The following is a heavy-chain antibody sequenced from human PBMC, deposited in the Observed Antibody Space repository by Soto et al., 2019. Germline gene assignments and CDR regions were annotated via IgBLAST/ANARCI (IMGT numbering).Heavy chain of an antibody. CDR1: GGSISSYY. Sequence: SETLSLTCTVSGGSISSYYWSWIRRPPGKGLEWIGYIYNSGSTHSNPSLQSRVTISVDTSKNQFSLKLSSVTAADTGIYYCARARITMVREVIKYNMDVWGQGTTVTV. CDR2: IYNSGST. V-gene: IGHV4-59*01. J-gene: IGHJ6*02. CDR3: ARARITMVREVIKYNMDV. D-gene: IGHD3-10*01.